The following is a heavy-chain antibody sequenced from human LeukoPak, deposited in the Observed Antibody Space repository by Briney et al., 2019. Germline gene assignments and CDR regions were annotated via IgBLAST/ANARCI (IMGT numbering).Heavy chain of an antibody. CDR3: VVKTTPVAGTRGGFRLDPLSSWFDP. CDR1: GGTFSSYA. V-gene: IGHV1-69*04. D-gene: IGHD6-19*01. CDR2: IIPILGIA. Sequence: GASVKVSCKASGGTFSSYAISWVRQAPGQGLEWMGRIIPILGIANYAQKFQGRVTITEDTSIDTAFMELSSLRSEDTAVYYCVVKTTPVAGTRGGFRLDPLSSWFDPWGQGTLVTVS. J-gene: IGHJ5*02.